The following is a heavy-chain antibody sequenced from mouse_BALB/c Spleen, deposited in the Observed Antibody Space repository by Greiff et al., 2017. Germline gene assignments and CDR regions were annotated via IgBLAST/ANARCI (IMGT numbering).Heavy chain of an antibody. J-gene: IGHJ4*01. CDR1: GFTFSSYA. CDR2: ISSGGST. CDR3: AREPGYYGMDY. V-gene: IGHV5-6-5*01. Sequence: EVKLMESGGGLMKPGGSLKLSCAASGFTFSSYAMSWVRQTPEKRLEWVASISSGGSTYYPDSVKGRFTISGDNARNILYLQMSSLRSEDTAMYYCAREPGYYGMDYGGQGTSVSVSS.